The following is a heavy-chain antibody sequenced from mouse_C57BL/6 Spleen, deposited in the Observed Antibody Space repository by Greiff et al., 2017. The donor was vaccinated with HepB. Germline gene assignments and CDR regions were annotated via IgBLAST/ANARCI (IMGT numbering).Heavy chain of an antibody. CDR1: GYTFTSYW. CDR2: IYPGSGST. CDR3: ASVYDGYWGFAY. D-gene: IGHD2-3*01. J-gene: IGHJ3*01. V-gene: IGHV1-55*01. Sequence: QVQLQQPGAELVKPGASVKMSCKASGYTFTSYWTTWVKQRPGQGLEWIGDIYPGSGSTNYNEKFKSKATLTVDTSSSTAYMQLSSLTSEDSAVYYCASVYDGYWGFAYWGQRTLVTVSA.